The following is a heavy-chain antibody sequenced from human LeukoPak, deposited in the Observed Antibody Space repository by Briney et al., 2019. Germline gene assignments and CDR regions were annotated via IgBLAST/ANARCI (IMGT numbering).Heavy chain of an antibody. CDR1: GDSITANY. CDR2: IYVSGDT. D-gene: IGHD3-22*01. V-gene: IGHV4-4*07. Sequence: SEILSLTCTVSGDSITANYWSWIRQSAGKGLEWIGRIYVSGDTDYNPSLNNRVTMSVDTSKYQFSLRLSSVTAADTAVYYCVRDKNYYEASRPQLDAFDVWGQGTLVTVSS. CDR3: VRDKNYYEASRPQLDAFDV. J-gene: IGHJ3*01.